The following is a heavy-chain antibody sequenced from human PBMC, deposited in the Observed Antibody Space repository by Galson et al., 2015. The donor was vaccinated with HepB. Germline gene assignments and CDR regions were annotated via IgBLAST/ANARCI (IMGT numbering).Heavy chain of an antibody. CDR1: GYTFTAYY. CDR3: ATDNWSYLHGYHMDV. V-gene: IGHV1-2*06. Sequence: SVKVSCKASGYTFTAYYMHWLRQAPGQGLEWMGRINPNSGATASAQKFQGRVTLTRDTPISTSYMELSGLRSDDTAVYYCATDNWSYLHGYHMDVWGKGTTVTVSS. CDR2: INPNSGAT. D-gene: IGHD1-7*01. J-gene: IGHJ6*03.